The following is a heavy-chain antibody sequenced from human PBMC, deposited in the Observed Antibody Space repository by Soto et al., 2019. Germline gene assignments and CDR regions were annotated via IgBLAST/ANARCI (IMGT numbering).Heavy chain of an antibody. V-gene: IGHV6-1*01. Sequence: QVQLQQAGPVLVKPSQTLSLTCAISGDSVSSNDAVWNLIRQPPSRGLEWLGRTYYRSILQTQSAVSVKGRMTITPDASKNQFALQLTSVTPEDTAMYYCARLVGNSWLDHWGQGTLVTVSA. CDR3: ARLVGNSWLDH. CDR2: TYYRSILQT. D-gene: IGHD6-6*01. J-gene: IGHJ5*02. CDR1: GDSVSSNDAV.